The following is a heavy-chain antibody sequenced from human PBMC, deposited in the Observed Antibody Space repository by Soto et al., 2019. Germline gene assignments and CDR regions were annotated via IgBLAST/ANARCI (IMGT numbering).Heavy chain of an antibody. V-gene: IGHV1-69*01. J-gene: IGHJ6*02. CDR3: ATKVVNSTSWDYYYYGMDV. Sequence: QVQLVQSGAEVKKPGSSVKVSCKGSGGTFSSYAISWVRQAPGQGLEWMGGIIPIFGTANYAQKFQGRVTITADESTSTAYMELSSLRSEDTAVYYCATKVVNSTSWDYYYYGMDVWGQGTTVTVSS. D-gene: IGHD7-27*01. CDR2: IIPIFGTA. CDR1: GGTFSSYA.